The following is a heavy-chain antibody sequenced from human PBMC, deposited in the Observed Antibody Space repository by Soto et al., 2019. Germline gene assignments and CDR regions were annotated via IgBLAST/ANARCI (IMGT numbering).Heavy chain of an antibody. CDR1: GGSLSSYY. V-gene: IGHV4-59*01. CDR2: IYYSGST. CDR3: ARDRIGYFDY. Sequence: SETLSLTCPVAGGSLSSYYWSWIRQPPGKGLEWIGYIYYSGSTNYNPSLKSRVTISVDTSKNQFSLKLSSVTAADTAVYYCARDRIGYFDYWGQGTLVTVSS. J-gene: IGHJ4*02.